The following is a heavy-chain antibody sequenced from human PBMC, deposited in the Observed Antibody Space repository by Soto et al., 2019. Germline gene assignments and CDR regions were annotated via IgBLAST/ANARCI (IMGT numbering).Heavy chain of an antibody. Sequence: QVTLKESGPVLVKPTETLTLTCTVSGFSLSNARVGVSWIRQPPGKALEWLAHIFSNDEKSYSTSLKSRLTISKDTSKSQVALTMTNMDPVDTATYYCARIKVGFGNYYYYVMDVWGQGTTVTVSS. CDR3: ARIKVGFGNYYYYVMDV. J-gene: IGHJ6*02. D-gene: IGHD1-26*01. V-gene: IGHV2-26*01. CDR1: GFSLSNARVG. CDR2: IFSNDEK.